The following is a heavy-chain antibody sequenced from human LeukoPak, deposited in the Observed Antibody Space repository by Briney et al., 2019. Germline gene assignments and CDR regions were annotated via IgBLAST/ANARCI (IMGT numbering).Heavy chain of an antibody. D-gene: IGHD6-19*01. CDR2: INPNSGGT. Sequence: GASVKVSCKASGYTFTGYYMHWVRQAPGQGLEWMGRINPNSGGTNYAQKFQGRVTMTRDTSISTAYMELSRLRSDDTAVYYCARGIDSGWSLFDYWGQGTLVTVSS. CDR3: ARGIDSGWSLFDY. J-gene: IGHJ4*02. CDR1: GYTFTGYY. V-gene: IGHV1-2*06.